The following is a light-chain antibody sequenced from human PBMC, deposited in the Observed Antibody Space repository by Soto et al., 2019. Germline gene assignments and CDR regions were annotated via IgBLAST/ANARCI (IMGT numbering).Light chain of an antibody. CDR1: QGINSY. V-gene: IGKV1-27*01. J-gene: IGKJ1*01. CDR2: AAS. Sequence: DIQLTQSPSFLSASVGDRVTSTCRASQGINSYLAWYQQKPGKAPKLLIYAASSLQTGVPSRFSGGGSGTDFTLTISSLQPEDVATYYCQKYNSAPWTFGQGTKVDIK. CDR3: QKYNSAPWT.